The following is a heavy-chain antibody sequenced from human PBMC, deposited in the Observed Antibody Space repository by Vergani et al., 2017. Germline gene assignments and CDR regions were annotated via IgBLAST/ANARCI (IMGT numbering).Heavy chain of an antibody. Sequence: QVQLQQWGAGLLKPSETLSLTCAVYGGSSSGYYWSWIRQPPGKGLEWIGEINHSGSTNYNPSLKSRVTISVDTSKNQFSLKLSSVTAADTAVYYCARFPLTTVATGHTDYYYRMDVWVQGTTVTVSS. CDR1: GGSSSGYY. CDR3: ARFPLTTVATGHTDYYYRMDV. CDR2: INHSGST. V-gene: IGHV4-34*01. J-gene: IGHJ6*02. D-gene: IGHD4-17*01.